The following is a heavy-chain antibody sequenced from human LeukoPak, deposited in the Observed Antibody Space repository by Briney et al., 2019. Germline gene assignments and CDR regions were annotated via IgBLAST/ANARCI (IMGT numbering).Heavy chain of an antibody. CDR1: GGSISSYY. CDR3: ARQEQQLIYNWFDP. D-gene: IGHD6-13*01. CDR2: IYYSGST. Sequence: SETLSLTCTVSGGSISSYYWSWIRQPPGKGLEWIGYIYYSGSTNYNPFLKSRVTTSVDTSKNQFSLKLSSVTAADTAVYYCARQEQQLIYNWFDPWGQGTLVTVSS. J-gene: IGHJ5*02. V-gene: IGHV4-59*01.